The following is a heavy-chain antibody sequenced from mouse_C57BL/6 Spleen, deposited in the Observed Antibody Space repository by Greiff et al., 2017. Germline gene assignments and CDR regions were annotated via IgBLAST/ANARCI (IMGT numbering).Heavy chain of an antibody. Sequence: EVKLMESGGGLVQPGGSMKLSCVASGFTFSNYWMNWVRQSPEKGLEWVAQIRLKSDNYATHYAESVKGRFTISRDDSKSSVYLQMNNLRAEDTGIYYCAAFDGYYVWFAYWGQGTLVTVSA. CDR2: IRLKSDNYAT. D-gene: IGHD2-3*01. CDR3: AAFDGYYVWFAY. J-gene: IGHJ3*01. V-gene: IGHV6-3*01. CDR1: GFTFSNYW.